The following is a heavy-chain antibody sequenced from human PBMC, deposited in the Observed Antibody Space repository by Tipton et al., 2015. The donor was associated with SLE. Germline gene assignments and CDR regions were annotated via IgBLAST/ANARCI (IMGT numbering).Heavy chain of an antibody. CDR3: ARGFDDSSGNAFDI. V-gene: IGHV4-4*07. D-gene: IGHD3-22*01. Sequence: TLSLTCTVSGGSISSYYWSWIRQPAGKGLEWIGRIYTSGSTNYNPSLKSRVTMSVDTSKNQFSLKLSPVTAADTAVYYCARGFDDSSGNAFDIWGQGTMATVSS. CDR1: GGSISSYY. CDR2: IYTSGST. J-gene: IGHJ3*02.